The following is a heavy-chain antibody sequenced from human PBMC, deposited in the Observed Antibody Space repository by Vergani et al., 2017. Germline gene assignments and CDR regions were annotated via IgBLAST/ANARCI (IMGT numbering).Heavy chain of an antibody. CDR1: GGSFSGYY. CDR2: INHSGST. D-gene: IGHD2-15*01. V-gene: IGHV4-34*01. CDR3: ARGVGISGHYYYGMDV. Sequence: QVQLQQWGAGLLKPSETLSLTCAVYGGSFSGYYWSWIRQPPGKGLEWIGEINHSGSTNYDPSLKSRVTISVDTSKNQFSLKLSSVTAADTPVYYWARGVGISGHYYYGMDVWGQGTTVTVSS. J-gene: IGHJ6*02.